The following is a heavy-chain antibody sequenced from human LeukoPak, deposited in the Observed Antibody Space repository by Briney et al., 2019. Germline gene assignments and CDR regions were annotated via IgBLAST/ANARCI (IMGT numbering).Heavy chain of an antibody. J-gene: IGHJ4*02. CDR3: ARGSRVGTVTTNFDY. D-gene: IGHD4-11*01. CDR2: IYYSGST. Sequence: SETLSLTCTVSGGSISSYYWSWIRHPPGKGLEWIGYIYYSGSTNYNPSLKSRVTISVDTSKNQFSLKLSSVTAADTAVYYCARGSRVGTVTTNFDYWGRGILVTVSS. V-gene: IGHV4-59*12. CDR1: GGSISSYY.